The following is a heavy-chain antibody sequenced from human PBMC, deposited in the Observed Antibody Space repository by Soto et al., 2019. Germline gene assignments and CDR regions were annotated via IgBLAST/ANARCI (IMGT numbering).Heavy chain of an antibody. Sequence: QVQLVESGGGVVQPGRSLRLSCAASGFTFSSYAMHWVRQAPGKGLEWVAVISYDGSNKYYADSVKGRFTISRDNSKNTLYLQMNSLRAEDTAVYYCARDLGYISSANDYWGQGTLVTVSS. V-gene: IGHV3-30-3*01. CDR3: ARDLGYISSANDY. CDR1: GFTFSSYA. D-gene: IGHD6-13*01. J-gene: IGHJ4*02. CDR2: ISYDGSNK.